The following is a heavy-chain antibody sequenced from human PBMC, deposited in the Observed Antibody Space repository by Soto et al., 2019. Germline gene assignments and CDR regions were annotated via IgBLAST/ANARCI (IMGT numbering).Heavy chain of an antibody. J-gene: IGHJ4*02. V-gene: IGHV3-21*01. CDR2: ISITGSYI. CDR3: ARGAIRGYSYGHSDY. D-gene: IGHD5-18*01. Sequence: GGSLRLSCAASGFSFSSYTMDWVRQAPGKGLQWVSSISITGSYIYYSDSVKGRFAISRDNAQNSLYLHMNSLRAEDTAVYYCARGAIRGYSYGHSDYWGQGTPVTVSS. CDR1: GFSFSSYT.